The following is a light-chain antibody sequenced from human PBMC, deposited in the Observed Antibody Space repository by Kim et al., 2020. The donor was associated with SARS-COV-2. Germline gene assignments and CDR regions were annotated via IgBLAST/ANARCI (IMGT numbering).Light chain of an antibody. J-gene: IGKJ4*01. Sequence: DIQMTQSPSSLSASVGDTVIITCRASQGIKNYLAWFQQKPGQAPKSLMYVADSLQRGVPSKFSGSGSGTDFTLIISSLQPEDFATYYCHQYISYPLTFGGGTKVDIK. V-gene: IGKV1-16*02. CDR2: VAD. CDR1: QGIKNY. CDR3: HQYISYPLT.